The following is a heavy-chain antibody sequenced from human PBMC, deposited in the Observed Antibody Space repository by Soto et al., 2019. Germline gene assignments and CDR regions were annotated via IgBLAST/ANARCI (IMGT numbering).Heavy chain of an antibody. Sequence: QVQLVQSGAEVKNPGASVKVSCKASGYTFTSNGISWMRQAPGQGLEWMGWISADKGNTNYAQRLQGRVTMTRDTSTSTVYMELGSLRSEDTAVYFCARDRAHGFDIWGQGTMVTVSS. CDR2: ISADKGNT. J-gene: IGHJ3*02. CDR3: ARDRAHGFDI. V-gene: IGHV1-18*01. CDR1: GYTFTSNG.